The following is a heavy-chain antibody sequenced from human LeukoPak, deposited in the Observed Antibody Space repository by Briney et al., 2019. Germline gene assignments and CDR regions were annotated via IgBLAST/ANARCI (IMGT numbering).Heavy chain of an antibody. Sequence: ASVKVSCKASGYTFTSYDINWVRQAPGQGREWMGWMNPNSGNTGYAQKFQGRVTMTRNTSISTAYMELSSLRSEDTAVYYCARVVGPYVRFLEWLLGYWGQGTLVTVSS. CDR3: ARVVGPYVRFLEWLLGY. V-gene: IGHV1-8*01. J-gene: IGHJ4*02. D-gene: IGHD3-3*01. CDR1: GYTFTSYD. CDR2: MNPNSGNT.